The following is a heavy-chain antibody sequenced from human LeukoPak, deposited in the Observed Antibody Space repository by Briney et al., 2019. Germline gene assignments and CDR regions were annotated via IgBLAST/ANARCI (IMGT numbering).Heavy chain of an antibody. CDR1: GFSFSRYG. CDR2: ISYDGSNK. V-gene: IGHV3-30*03. J-gene: IGHJ4*02. CDR3: ARPSLEWLLLGPHYFDY. Sequence: PGRSLRLSCAASGFSFSRYGMHWVRQAPGKGLEWVAVISYDGSNKYYADSVKGRFTISRDSSKNTLYPQMNSLRAEDTAVYYCARPSLEWLLLGPHYFDYWGQGTLVTVSS. D-gene: IGHD3-3*01.